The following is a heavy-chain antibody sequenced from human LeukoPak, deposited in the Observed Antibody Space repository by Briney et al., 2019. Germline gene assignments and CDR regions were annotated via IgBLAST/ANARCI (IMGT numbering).Heavy chain of an antibody. D-gene: IGHD3-10*01. CDR1: GFTFSSYS. V-gene: IGHV3-21*04. J-gene: IGHJ5*02. CDR2: ISSSSSYI. Sequence: GGSLRLSCAASGFTFSSYSMNWVRQAPGKGLEWVSSISSSSSYIYYADSVKGRFTISRDNAKNSLYLQMNSLRAEDTAVYYCAKDRGATYKDFGPWGQGTLVTVSS. CDR3: AKDRGATYKDFGP.